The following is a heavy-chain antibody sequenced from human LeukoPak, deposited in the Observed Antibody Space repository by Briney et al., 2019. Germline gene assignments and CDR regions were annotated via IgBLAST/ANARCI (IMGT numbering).Heavy chain of an antibody. D-gene: IGHD6-13*01. V-gene: IGHV1-2*06. CDR1: GYTFTGYY. Sequence: GASVKVSCKASGYTFTGYYIHWVRQAPGQGLEWMGRINPNTGGTDYAQKFQGRVTMTRDTSITSAYMELSGLTSDDTAIYYCAKVPPSITAAGNWLGPWGQGALVTVSS. CDR3: AKVPPSITAAGNWLGP. J-gene: IGHJ5*02. CDR2: INPNTGGT.